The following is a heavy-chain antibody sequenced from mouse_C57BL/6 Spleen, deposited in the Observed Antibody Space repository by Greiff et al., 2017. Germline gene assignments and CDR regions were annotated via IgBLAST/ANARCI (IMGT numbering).Heavy chain of an antibody. CDR2: INPSNGGT. J-gene: IGHJ4*01. Sequence: QVQLQQPGPELVKPGASVKLSCKASGYTFTSYWMHWVKQRPGQGLEWIGNINPSNGGTNYNEKFNSKATLTVDKSSRTAYMQLSSLTSEYSAVYYCASSRGNFYAMVYWGQGTSVTVSS. CDR1: GYTFTSYW. V-gene: IGHV1-53*01. D-gene: IGHD2-1*01. CDR3: ASSRGNFYAMVY.